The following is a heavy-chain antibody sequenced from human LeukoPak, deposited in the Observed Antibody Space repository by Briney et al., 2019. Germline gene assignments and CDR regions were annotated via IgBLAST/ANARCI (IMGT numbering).Heavy chain of an antibody. D-gene: IGHD2-15*01. V-gene: IGHV4-34*01. Sequence: SETLSLTCAVYGGSFSGYYWSWIRQPPGKGLEWIGEINHSGSTNYNPSLKSRVTISVDTSKNQFSLKLSSVTAADTAVYYCARLCCSGGSCYGHYYYYYMDVWGKGTTVTISS. J-gene: IGHJ6*03. CDR2: INHSGST. CDR1: GGSFSGYY. CDR3: ARLCCSGGSCYGHYYYYYMDV.